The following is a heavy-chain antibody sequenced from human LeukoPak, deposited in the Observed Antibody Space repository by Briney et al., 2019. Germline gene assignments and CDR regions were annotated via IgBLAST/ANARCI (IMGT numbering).Heavy chain of an antibody. J-gene: IGHJ3*02. D-gene: IGHD3/OR15-3a*01. CDR3: ARHWTQGPDAFDI. CDR2: IYYSGST. CDR1: GGSISSSSYY. Sequence: ETLSLTCTVSGGSISSSSYYWGWIRQPPGKGLEWIGSIYYSGSTYYNPSLKSRVTISVDTSKNQFSLKLSSVTAADTAVYYCARHWTQGPDAFDIWGQGTMVTVSS. V-gene: IGHV4-39*01.